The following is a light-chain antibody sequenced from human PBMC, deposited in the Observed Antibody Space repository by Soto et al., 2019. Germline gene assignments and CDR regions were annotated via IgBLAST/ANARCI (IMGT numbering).Light chain of an antibody. Sequence: DIQMTQSPSTLSASVGDRVTITCRASQSIGSWLAWYQQKPGKAPKLLIYKASSLESGVPLRFSGSGSGTEFTLTISSLQPDDFATYYCQQYNNYATFGQGTKLEI. CDR2: KAS. J-gene: IGKJ2*01. CDR3: QQYNNYAT. V-gene: IGKV1-5*03. CDR1: QSIGSW.